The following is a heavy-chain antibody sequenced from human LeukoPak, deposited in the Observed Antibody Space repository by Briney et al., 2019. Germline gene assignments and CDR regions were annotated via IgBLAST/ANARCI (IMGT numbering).Heavy chain of an antibody. CDR2: ISVRSNYI. Sequence: GGSLRLSCVASGYTFCSFSINWVRQAPGKGLEWVSSISVRSNYIYYADSVRGRFSISRDDARNSLYLQMDSLRGDDTDVYYCARLRRNSDSSGYYYYYDYWGQGTLVTVSS. CDR3: ARLRRNSDSSGYYYYYDY. V-gene: IGHV3-21*01. CDR1: GYTFCSFS. J-gene: IGHJ4*02. D-gene: IGHD3-22*01.